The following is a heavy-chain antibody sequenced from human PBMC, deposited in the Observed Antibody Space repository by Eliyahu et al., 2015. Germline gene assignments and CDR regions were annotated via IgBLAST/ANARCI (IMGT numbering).Heavy chain of an antibody. D-gene: IGHD2-15*01. Sequence: QVQLVESGGGVVQPGRSLXLXXAASGFPFSSXGRHWVRQAPGKGLGWVAVISYDGSNKYYADSVKGRFTISRDNSKNTLYLQMNSLRAEDTAVYYCAKDRRRYCSGGSCSSFDYWGQGTLVTVSS. CDR1: GFPFSSXG. CDR2: ISYDGSNK. V-gene: IGHV3-30*18. J-gene: IGHJ4*02. CDR3: AKDRRRYCSGGSCSSFDY.